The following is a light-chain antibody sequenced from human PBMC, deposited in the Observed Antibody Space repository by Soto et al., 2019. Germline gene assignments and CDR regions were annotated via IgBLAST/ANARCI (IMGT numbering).Light chain of an antibody. CDR1: QTVSSSY. J-gene: IGKJ2*01. CDR2: GAS. CDR3: QRYGRTPYT. Sequence: PGERATLSCRASQTVSSSYLAWYQRKPGQPPRLIVYGASNRATGIPDRFSVSGAGADFTLTISRLEPEDFAVYYCQRYGRTPYTFGEGTKLEL. V-gene: IGKV3-20*01.